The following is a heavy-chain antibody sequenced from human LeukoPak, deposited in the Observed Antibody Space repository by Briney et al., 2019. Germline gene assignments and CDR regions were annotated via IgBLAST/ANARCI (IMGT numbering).Heavy chain of an antibody. CDR2: ISYDGSNK. CDR3: ARDEDNWNYGGGYYRYNGMDV. CDR1: GFMFRSFA. J-gene: IGHJ6*02. D-gene: IGHD1-7*01. V-gene: IGHV3-30-3*01. Sequence: GRSLRLSCAASGFMFRSFAMHWVRQAPGRGLEWVAVISYDGSNKYYADSVKGRFTMSRDNSENTVYLQLNNLRAEDTALYYCARDEDNWNYGGGYYRYNGMDVWGQGTTVTAS.